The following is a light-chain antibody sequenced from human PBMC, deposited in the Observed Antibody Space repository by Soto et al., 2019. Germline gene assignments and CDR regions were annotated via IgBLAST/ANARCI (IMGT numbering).Light chain of an antibody. V-gene: IGKV3-20*01. CDR1: QSVSSNY. CDR2: GAA. Sequence: EIVLTQSPGTLSLSPGERATLSCRASQSVSSNYLAWYQQKPGQAPRLLIYGAASRATGIPDRFSGSGSGTDFTLTISRLEPEDFVVYYCQHYGSSPFTFGPGTKVDIK. J-gene: IGKJ3*01. CDR3: QHYGSSPFT.